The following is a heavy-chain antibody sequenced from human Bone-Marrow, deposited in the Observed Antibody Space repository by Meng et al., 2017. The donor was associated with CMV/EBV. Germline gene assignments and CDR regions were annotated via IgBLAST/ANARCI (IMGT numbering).Heavy chain of an antibody. CDR3: ARGYCSSTSCRNYWYFDL. CDR1: SFSGYY. Sequence: SFSGYYWSWIRQPPGKELEWIGESNHSGSTNNNPSLRSRVTISVDTSKNQFSLKLSSVTAADTAVYYCARGYCSSTSCRNYWYFDLWGRGTLVTVSS. D-gene: IGHD2-2*01. J-gene: IGHJ2*01. V-gene: IGHV4-34*01. CDR2: SNHSGST.